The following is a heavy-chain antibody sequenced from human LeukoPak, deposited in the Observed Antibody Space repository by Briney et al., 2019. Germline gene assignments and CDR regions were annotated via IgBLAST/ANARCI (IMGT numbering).Heavy chain of an antibody. D-gene: IGHD3-22*01. CDR1: GGSISSGGYY. CDR3: ARDSVYYDSSGYRHFDY. Sequence: SETLSLTCTVSGGSISSGGYYWSWIRQHPGKGLERIGYIYYSGSTYYNPSLKSRVTISVDTSKNQFSLKLSSVTAADTAVYYCARDSVYYDSSGYRHFDYWGQGTLVTVSS. CDR2: IYYSGST. J-gene: IGHJ4*02. V-gene: IGHV4-31*03.